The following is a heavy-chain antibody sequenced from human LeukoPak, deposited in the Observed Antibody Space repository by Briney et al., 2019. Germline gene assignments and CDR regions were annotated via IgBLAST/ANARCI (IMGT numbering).Heavy chain of an antibody. CDR2: ISAYNGNT. Sequence: ASVKVSCKASGYTFTSYGISWVRQAPGQGLEWMGWISAYNGNTNYAQKLQGRVTMTTDTSTSTAYMELRSLRSDDTAVYYCARSVDTAMVTGWFDPWGQGTLVTVSS. J-gene: IGHJ5*02. CDR1: GYTFTSYG. CDR3: ARSVDTAMVTGWFDP. V-gene: IGHV1-18*01. D-gene: IGHD5-18*01.